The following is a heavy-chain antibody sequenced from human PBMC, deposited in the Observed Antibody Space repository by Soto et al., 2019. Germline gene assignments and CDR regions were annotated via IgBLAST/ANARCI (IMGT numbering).Heavy chain of an antibody. J-gene: IGHJ4*02. V-gene: IGHV4-59*01. Sequence: PSAPLYLTCTVSGGSISSNYWTWIRQPPGKGLEWIGYVYNSGSTNYNPSLKSRVTISEDTSKSQFSLKVNSMTAADTAVYYCARYRREAVAGYTLDNWGQGILVTVSS. CDR2: VYNSGST. D-gene: IGHD6-13*01. CDR1: GGSISSNY. CDR3: ARYRREAVAGYTLDN.